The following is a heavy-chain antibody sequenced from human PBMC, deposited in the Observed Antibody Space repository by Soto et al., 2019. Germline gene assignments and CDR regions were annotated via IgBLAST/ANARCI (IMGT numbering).Heavy chain of an antibody. V-gene: IGHV2-5*02. J-gene: IGHJ4*02. D-gene: IGHD3-16*02. CDR1: GFSLSTSGVG. Sequence: QITLKESGPTLVKPTQTLTLTCTFSGFSLSTSGVGVGWIRQPPGKALEWLALIYWDDDKRYRPSLRSRLTITTDTSKNQVVLRMTKMDPVDTATYYCTNSDTVTFGGVITRNHDHFDYWGQGTLVTVSS. CDR3: TNSDTVTFGGVITRNHDHFDY. CDR2: IYWDDDK.